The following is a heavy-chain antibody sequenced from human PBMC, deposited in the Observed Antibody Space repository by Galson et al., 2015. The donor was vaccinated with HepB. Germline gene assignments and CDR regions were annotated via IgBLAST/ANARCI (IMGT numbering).Heavy chain of an antibody. CDR1: GGSFSDYY. Sequence: SETLSLTCAVYGGSFSDYYWSWIRQPPGKGLEWIGEINHSGSTNYNASLKSRVTISVDTSKNQFSLKLSSVTAADTAVYYCARAPRGSAPGRRPAAFDIWAQGTMVTVSS. D-gene: IGHD2-2*01. J-gene: IGHJ3*02. CDR3: ARAPRGSAPGRRPAAFDI. V-gene: IGHV4-34*01. CDR2: INHSGST.